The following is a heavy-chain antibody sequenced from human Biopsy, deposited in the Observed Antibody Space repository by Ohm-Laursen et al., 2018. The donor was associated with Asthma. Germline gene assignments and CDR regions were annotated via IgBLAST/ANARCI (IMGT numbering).Heavy chain of an antibody. J-gene: IGHJ4*02. CDR1: GGSVSSGNNS. Sequence: TLSLTCAVSGGSVSSGNNSWTWIRQPPGKGLEWIGYMYHSGRTYHNPSLKSRVNISVDKSKNQFSLKVNSVTAADTAVYYCARCGGDCPIRGSDSWGPGTLVTVSS. CDR3: ARCGGDCPIRGSDS. D-gene: IGHD2-21*02. V-gene: IGHV4-30-2*01. CDR2: MYHSGRT.